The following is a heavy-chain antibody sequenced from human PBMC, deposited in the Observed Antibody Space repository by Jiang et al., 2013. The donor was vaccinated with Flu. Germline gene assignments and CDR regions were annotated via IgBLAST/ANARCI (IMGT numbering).Heavy chain of an antibody. CDR1: GYSFTSYW. CDR3: ARHRIGYCSRTSCYDFDY. V-gene: IGHV5-51*01. D-gene: IGHD2-2*01. Sequence: SLKISCKGSGYSFTSYWIGWVRQMPGKGLEWMGIIYPGDSDTKYSPSFQGQVTISADKSISTAYLQWSSLKASDTAMYYCARHRIGYCSRTSCYDFDYWGQGTLVTVSS. CDR2: IYPGDSDT. J-gene: IGHJ4*02.